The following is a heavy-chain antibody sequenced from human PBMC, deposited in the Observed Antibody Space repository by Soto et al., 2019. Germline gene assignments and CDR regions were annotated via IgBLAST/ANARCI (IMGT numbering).Heavy chain of an antibody. CDR2: ISYDGSNK. V-gene: IGHV3-30-3*01. Sequence: GGSLRLSCAASGFTFSSYAMHWVRQAPGKGLEWVAVISYDGSNKYYADSVKGRFTISRDNSKNTLYLQMNSLRAEDTAVYYCARDLLIAALDYWGQGTLVTVSS. CDR1: GFTFSSYA. D-gene: IGHD6-13*01. CDR3: ARDLLIAALDY. J-gene: IGHJ4*02.